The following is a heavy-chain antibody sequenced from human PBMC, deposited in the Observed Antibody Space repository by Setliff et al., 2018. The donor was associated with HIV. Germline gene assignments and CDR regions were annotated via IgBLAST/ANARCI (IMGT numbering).Heavy chain of an antibody. Sequence: SETLSLTCSVSGGSINSRSDYWVWIRQSPQKGLEWIGTVSISGSAYYNPSLKSRVTISIDTSKNQFSLNLTSVTAADTGLYYCVFGLRFSPFDNWGQGTLVTVSS. CDR1: GGSINSRSDY. CDR3: VFGLRFSPFDN. D-gene: IGHD5-12*01. V-gene: IGHV4-39*01. CDR2: VSISGSA. J-gene: IGHJ4*02.